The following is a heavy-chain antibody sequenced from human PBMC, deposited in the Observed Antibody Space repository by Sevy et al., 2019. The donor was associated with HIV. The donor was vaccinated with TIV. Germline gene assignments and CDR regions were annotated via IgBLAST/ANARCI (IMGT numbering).Heavy chain of an antibody. V-gene: IGHV3-7*01. CDR1: GFTFSSYW. J-gene: IGHJ4*02. CDR2: IKRDGSEK. CDR3: ARDPAQGAYTYFDY. Sequence: GGSLRLSFAASGFTFSSYWMNWVRQAPGKGLEWVANIKRDGSEKYYVDSVKGRFTVSRDNARNSLYLQMNSLRAEDTAVYYCARDPAQGAYTYFDYWGQGTLVTVSS. D-gene: IGHD1-26*01.